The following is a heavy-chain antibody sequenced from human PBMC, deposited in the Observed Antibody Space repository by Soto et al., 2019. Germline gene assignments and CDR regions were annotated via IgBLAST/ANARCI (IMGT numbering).Heavy chain of an antibody. V-gene: IGHV4-34*01. CDR2: INHSGST. Sequence: RSLTCAVYGGSFSGYYWSWIRQPPGKGLEWIGEINHSGSTNYNPSLKSRVTISVDTSKNQFSLKLSSVTAADTAVYYCARGSAAVGGFDYWGQGTLVTVSS. CDR3: ARGSAAVGGFDY. J-gene: IGHJ4*02. D-gene: IGHD6-13*01. CDR1: GGSFSGYY.